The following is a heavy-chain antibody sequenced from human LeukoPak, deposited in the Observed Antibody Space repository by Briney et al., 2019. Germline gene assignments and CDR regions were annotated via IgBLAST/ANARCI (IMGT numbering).Heavy chain of an antibody. J-gene: IGHJ5*02. V-gene: IGHV3-15*01. CDR2: IKSKGDGGTT. Sequence: GGSLRLSCAASGFTFSHVWMSWVRQPPGKGLEWVGRIKSKGDGGTTDYATPVKGRFTISRDDSKDTLYLEMNSLTTDDTAVYFCTTSLWFGELLVDPWGQGTLVTVSS. D-gene: IGHD3-10*01. CDR1: GFTFSHVW. CDR3: TTSLWFGELLVDP.